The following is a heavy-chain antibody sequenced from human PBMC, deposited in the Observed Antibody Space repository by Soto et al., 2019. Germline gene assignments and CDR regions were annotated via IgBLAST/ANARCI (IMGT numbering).Heavy chain of an antibody. D-gene: IGHD3-3*01. CDR3: ARQAYDFWSGLSFYYYYYGMDV. Sequence: PGESLKISCKGSGYSFTSYWIGWVRQMPEKGLEWMGIIYPGDSDTRYSPSFQGQVTISADKSISTAYLQWSSLKASDAAMYYCARQAYDFWSGLSFYYYYYGMDVWGQGTTVTVSS. J-gene: IGHJ6*02. CDR2: IYPGDSDT. CDR1: GYSFTSYW. V-gene: IGHV5-51*01.